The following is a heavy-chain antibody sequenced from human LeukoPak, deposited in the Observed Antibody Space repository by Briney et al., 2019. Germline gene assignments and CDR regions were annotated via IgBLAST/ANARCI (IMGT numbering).Heavy chain of an antibody. CDR2: INPSGGST. J-gene: IGHJ3*02. CDR1: GYTFTSNY. D-gene: IGHD3-16*01. Sequence: ASVKVSCKAFGYTFTSNYMHWVRQAPGQGLEWMGIINPSGGSTSYAQKFQGRVTMTRDMSTSTVYMELSSLRSEDTAVYYCARTRFGDAFDIWGQGTMVTVSS. CDR3: ARTRFGDAFDI. V-gene: IGHV1-46*01.